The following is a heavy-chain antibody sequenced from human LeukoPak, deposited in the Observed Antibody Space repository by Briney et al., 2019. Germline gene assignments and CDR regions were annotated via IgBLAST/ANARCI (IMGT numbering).Heavy chain of an antibody. D-gene: IGHD6-6*01. Sequence: SVKVSCKASGGTFSSYTISWVRQAPGQGLEWMGRIIPILGIANYAQKFQGRVTITADKSTSTAYMELSSLRSEDTAVYYCARDAGEYSSSSFDYWGQGTLVIVSS. CDR3: ARDAGEYSSSSFDY. CDR2: IIPILGIA. CDR1: GGTFSSYT. J-gene: IGHJ4*02. V-gene: IGHV1-69*04.